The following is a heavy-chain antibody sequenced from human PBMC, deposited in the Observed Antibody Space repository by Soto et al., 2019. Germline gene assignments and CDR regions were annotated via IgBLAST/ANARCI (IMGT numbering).Heavy chain of an antibody. V-gene: IGHV4-31*03. CDR2: IYYSGST. CDR1: CGSISSGGYY. CDR3: ARQDPPYYYGMDV. Sequence: PSETLSLTCTFSCGSISSGGYYWSWIRQHPGKGLEWIGYIYYSGSTYYNPSLKSRVTISVDTSKNQFSLKLSSVTAADTAVYYCARQDPPYYYGMDVWGQGTTVTVSS. J-gene: IGHJ6*02.